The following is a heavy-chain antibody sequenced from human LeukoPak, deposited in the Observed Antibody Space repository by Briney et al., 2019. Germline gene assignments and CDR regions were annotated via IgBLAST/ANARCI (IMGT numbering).Heavy chain of an antibody. J-gene: IGHJ4*02. D-gene: IGHD1-14*01. V-gene: IGHV3-30*03. Sequence: GGSLRLSCAASGFTFSSYGMHWVRQAPGKGLEWVAVISYDGSNKYYADSVKGRFTISRDNAKNMLYLQVNSLRAEDTAVYYFATQQGGNPAYWGQGTLVTVSS. CDR3: ATQQGGNPAY. CDR1: GFTFSSYG. CDR2: ISYDGSNK.